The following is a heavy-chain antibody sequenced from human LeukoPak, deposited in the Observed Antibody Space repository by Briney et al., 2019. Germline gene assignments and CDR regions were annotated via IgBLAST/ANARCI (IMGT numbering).Heavy chain of an antibody. V-gene: IGHV1-69*04. CDR2: IIPILGIA. CDR1: GGTFSSYA. Sequence: GASVKVSCKASGGTFSSYAISWVRQAPGQGLEWMGRIIPILGIANYAQKFQGRVTITADKSTSTAYMEPSSLRSEDTAVYYCARSYDILTGYYVLRHWGQGTLVTVSS. J-gene: IGHJ4*02. D-gene: IGHD3-9*01. CDR3: ARSYDILTGYYVLRH.